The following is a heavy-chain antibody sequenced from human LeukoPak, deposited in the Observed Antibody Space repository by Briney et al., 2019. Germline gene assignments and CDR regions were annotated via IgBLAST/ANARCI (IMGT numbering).Heavy chain of an antibody. CDR1: GGSISSYY. J-gene: IGHJ4*02. D-gene: IGHD3-10*01. Sequence: SETLSLTCTVSGGSISSYYWSWIRQPPGKGLEWIGEINHSGSTNYNPSLKSRVTISVDTSKNQFSLKLSSVTAADTAVYYCARGDYYGSGSYYPFDYWGQGTLVTVSS. CDR2: INHSGST. V-gene: IGHV4-34*01. CDR3: ARGDYYGSGSYYPFDY.